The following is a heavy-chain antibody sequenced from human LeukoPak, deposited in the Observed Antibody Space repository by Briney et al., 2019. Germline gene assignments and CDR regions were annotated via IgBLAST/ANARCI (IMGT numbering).Heavy chain of an antibody. V-gene: IGHV3-48*04. CDR1: GLTFSGHN. D-gene: IGHD3-16*01. J-gene: IGHJ4*02. CDR2: IRISSGTI. Sequence: PGGSLRLSCAASGLTFSGHNMNWVRQAPGKGLGWISFIRISSGTIYYPDSVECRFRISRDNAKSSLDLEMNSLRAEDTAVYYCARAMRTFGGVRNYFDSWGQGTLVTVSS. CDR3: ARAMRTFGGVRNYFDS.